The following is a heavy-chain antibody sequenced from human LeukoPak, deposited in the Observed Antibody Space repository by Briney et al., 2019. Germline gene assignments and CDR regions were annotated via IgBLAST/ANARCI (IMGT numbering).Heavy chain of an antibody. CDR3: ARTEFGELSPIDY. D-gene: IGHD3-10*01. CDR2: IYYSGST. CDR1: GGSISSGDYY. V-gene: IGHV4-30-4*01. J-gene: IGHJ4*02. Sequence: SQTLSLTCTVSGGSISSGDYYWSWIRQPPGKGLEWIGYIYYSGSTYYNPSLKSRVTISVDTSKYQFSLKLSSVTAADTAVYYCARTEFGELSPIDYWGQGTLVTVSS.